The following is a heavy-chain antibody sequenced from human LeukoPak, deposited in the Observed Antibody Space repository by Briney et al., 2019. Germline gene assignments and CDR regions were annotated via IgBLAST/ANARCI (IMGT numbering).Heavy chain of an antibody. CDR1: GFTFSSYS. Sequence: GGSLRLSCAASGFTFSSYSMNWVRQAPGKGLEWVSYISSSSSTIYYADSVKGRFTTSRDNAKNSLYLQMNSLRAEDTAVYYCASHGGSSWFVHYYYYGMDVWGPGTTVTVSS. CDR3: ASHGGSSWFVHYYYYGMDV. V-gene: IGHV3-48*04. J-gene: IGHJ6*02. CDR2: ISSSSSTI. D-gene: IGHD6-13*01.